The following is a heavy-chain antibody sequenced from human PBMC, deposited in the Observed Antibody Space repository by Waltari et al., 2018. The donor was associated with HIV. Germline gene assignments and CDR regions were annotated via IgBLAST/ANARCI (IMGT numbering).Heavy chain of an antibody. J-gene: IGHJ4*02. Sequence: QVHLVESGGGVVQPGRSLRLSCAASGCTFSNHGIHWVRQAPGKGLEWVAVIWYDGSKRYYRDSVKGRFTISRDNSKNTLYLQMNSLRVEDTAVYYCVRDDYGTYWGQGTPVTVSS. CDR2: IWYDGSKR. V-gene: IGHV3-33*01. CDR3: VRDDYGTY. D-gene: IGHD4-17*01. CDR1: GCTFSNHG.